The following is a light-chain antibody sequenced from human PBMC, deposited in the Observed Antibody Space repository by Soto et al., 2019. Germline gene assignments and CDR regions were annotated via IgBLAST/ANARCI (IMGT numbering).Light chain of an antibody. CDR3: QQYDNLPFT. CDR1: QDISNY. J-gene: IGKJ3*01. Sequence: DIQMTQSPSSLSASVGDRVTITCQASQDISNYLNWYQQKPGKAPKLLIYDASNLETGVPSRFSGSGSGTYFTFTISSLQPEDIATYYYQQYDNLPFTFGPGTKVDIK. V-gene: IGKV1-33*01. CDR2: DAS.